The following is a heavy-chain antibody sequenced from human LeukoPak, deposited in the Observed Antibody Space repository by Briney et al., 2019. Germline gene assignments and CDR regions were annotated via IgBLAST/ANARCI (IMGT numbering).Heavy chain of an antibody. CDR3: ARVDYGDYYFDY. CDR1: GGSISSSSYY. D-gene: IGHD4-17*01. V-gene: IGHV4-39*07. Sequence: SETLSLTCTVSGGSISSSSYYWGWIRQPPGKGLEWIGSIYYSGSTYYNPSLKSRVTISVDTSKNQFSLKLSSVTAADTAVYYCARVDYGDYYFDYWGQGTLVTVSS. J-gene: IGHJ4*02. CDR2: IYYSGST.